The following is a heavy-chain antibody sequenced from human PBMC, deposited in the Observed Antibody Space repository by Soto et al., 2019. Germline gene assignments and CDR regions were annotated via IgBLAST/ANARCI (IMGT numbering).Heavy chain of an antibody. CDR3: AHIPNYYQYDWFDP. J-gene: IGHJ5*02. D-gene: IGHD3-16*01. CDR1: GVSLTTRGVG. CDR2: MYWDDDN. V-gene: IGHV2-5*02. Sequence: QITLKESGPTLVKPTQTLTLTCTFSGVSLTTRGVGVGWIRQPPGKALECLVLMYWDDDNRYSPSLQRGLSITKDTSKNQVVLTMTNVDPVDTATYYCAHIPNYYQYDWFDPWGQGTLVSVSS.